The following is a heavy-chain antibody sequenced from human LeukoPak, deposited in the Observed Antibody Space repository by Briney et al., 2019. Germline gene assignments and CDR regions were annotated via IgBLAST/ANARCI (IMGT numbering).Heavy chain of an antibody. CDR1: GYTFTSYG. Sequence: ASVKVSCKASGYTFTSYGISWVRQAPGQGLEWMGWISADNGNTNYAQKLQGRVTMTTDTSTSTAYMELRSLRSDDTAVYYCARVPTLVVITVRYYYGMDVWGQGTTVTVSS. CDR3: ARVPTLVVITVRYYYGMDV. CDR2: ISADNGNT. V-gene: IGHV1-18*01. D-gene: IGHD3-22*01. J-gene: IGHJ6*02.